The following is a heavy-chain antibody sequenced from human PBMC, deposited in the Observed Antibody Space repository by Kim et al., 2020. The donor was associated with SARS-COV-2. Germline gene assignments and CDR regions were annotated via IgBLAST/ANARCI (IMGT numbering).Heavy chain of an antibody. CDR1: GFTVSSNY. J-gene: IGHJ6*02. CDR3: ARWGSSGYYSLYYGMDV. CDR2: IYSGGST. D-gene: IGHD3-22*01. V-gene: IGHV3-53*01. Sequence: GGSLRLSCAASGFTVSSNYMSWVRQAPGKGLEWVSVIYSGGSTYYADSVKGRFTISRDNSKNTLYLQMNSLRAEDTAVYYCARWGSSGYYSLYYGMDVWGQGTTVTVSS.